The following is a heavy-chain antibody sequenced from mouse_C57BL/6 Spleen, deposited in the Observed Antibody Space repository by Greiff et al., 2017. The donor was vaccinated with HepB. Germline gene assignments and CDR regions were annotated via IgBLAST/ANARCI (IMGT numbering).Heavy chain of an antibody. CDR2: ISDGGSYT. CDR1: GFTFSSYA. Sequence: DVKLVESGGGLVKPGGSLKLSCAASGFTFSSYAMSWVRQTPEKRLEWVATISDGGSYTYYPDNVKGRFTISRDNAKNNLYLQMSHLKSEDTAMYYCARERDYNGSSYYFDYWGQGTTLTVSS. J-gene: IGHJ2*01. V-gene: IGHV5-4*01. CDR3: ARERDYNGSSYYFDY. D-gene: IGHD1-1*01.